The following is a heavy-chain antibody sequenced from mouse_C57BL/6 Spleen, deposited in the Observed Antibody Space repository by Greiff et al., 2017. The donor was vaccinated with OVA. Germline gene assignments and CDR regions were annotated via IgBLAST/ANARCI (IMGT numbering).Heavy chain of an antibody. J-gene: IGHJ3*01. V-gene: IGHV5-4*01. CDR1: GFTFSSYA. Sequence: EVQVVESGGGLVKPGGSLKLSCAASGFTFSSYAMSWVRQTPEKRLEWVATISDGGSYTYYPDNVKGRFTISRDNAKNNLYLQMSHLKSEDTAMYYCASSYYSNYLFAYWGQGTLVTVSA. D-gene: IGHD2-5*01. CDR2: ISDGGSYT. CDR3: ASSYYSNYLFAY.